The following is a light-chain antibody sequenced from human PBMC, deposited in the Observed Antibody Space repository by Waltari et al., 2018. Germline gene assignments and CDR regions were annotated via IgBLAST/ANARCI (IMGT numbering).Light chain of an antibody. J-gene: IGKJ2*03. CDR3: QHNYGTPYS. CDR2: KAS. CDR1: ENFNNY. V-gene: IGKV1-39*01. Sequence: DIHMTQSPYSLSPSVGDRVTITCRASENFNNYLNWYQQKPGKAPKLLIYKASTLQSGVPSRFSGSGSGTDYTFTISSLQSEDVATYYCQHNYGTPYSFGQGTKVEIK.